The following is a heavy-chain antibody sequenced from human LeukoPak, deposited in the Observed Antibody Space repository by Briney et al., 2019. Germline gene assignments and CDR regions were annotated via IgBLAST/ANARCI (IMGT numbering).Heavy chain of an antibody. V-gene: IGHV3-73*01. CDR3: TSYYDFWSGPYYYYYIYV. D-gene: IGHD3-3*01. J-gene: IGHJ6*03. Sequence: GGSLTLSCAASGVTFSGSAMHWVRQAPGKGLEWVGRIRSKANSYATAYAASVKVRFTISRDDSKNTAYLQMNSLTTEDTAVYYCTSYYDFWSGPYYYYYIYVWGKGTTVTVSS. CDR2: IRSKANSYAT. CDR1: GVTFSGSA.